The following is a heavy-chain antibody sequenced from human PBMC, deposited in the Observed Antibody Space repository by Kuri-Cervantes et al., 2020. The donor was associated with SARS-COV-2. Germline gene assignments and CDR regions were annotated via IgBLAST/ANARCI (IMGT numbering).Heavy chain of an antibody. J-gene: IGHJ3*02. Sequence: SETLSLTCTVSGGSISSGSYYWSWIRQPAGKGLEWIGHIYTSGSTYYNPSLKSRVTISVDTSKNQFSLKLSSVTAADTAVYYCARARDSSIFGVVIDDAFDIWGQGTMVTVSS. CDR3: ARARDSSIFGVVIDDAFDI. CDR1: GGSISSGSYY. CDR2: IYTSGST. V-gene: IGHV4-61*09. D-gene: IGHD3-3*01.